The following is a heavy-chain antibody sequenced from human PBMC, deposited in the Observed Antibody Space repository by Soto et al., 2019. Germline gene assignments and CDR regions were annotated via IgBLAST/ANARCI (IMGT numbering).Heavy chain of an antibody. CDR1: GGTFSSYT. CDR3: ARESSVDSSGYYGPLDY. Sequence: ASVKVSCKASGGTFSSYTISWVRQAPGQGLEWMGGIIPILGIANYAQKFQGRVTITADKSTSTAYMELSSLRSEDTAVYYCARESSVDSSGYYGPLDYWGQGTLVTVSS. CDR2: IIPILGIA. D-gene: IGHD3-22*01. V-gene: IGHV1-69*10. J-gene: IGHJ4*02.